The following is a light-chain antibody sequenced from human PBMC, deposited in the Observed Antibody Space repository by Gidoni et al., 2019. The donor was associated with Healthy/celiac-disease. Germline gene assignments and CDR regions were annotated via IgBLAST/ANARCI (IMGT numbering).Light chain of an antibody. V-gene: IGKV3-15*01. CDR2: GAS. CDR1: QSVSSN. CDR3: HQYNNWPPNT. J-gene: IGKJ2*01. Sequence: EIEMTQSPATLSVSPGERATLSCRASQSVSSNLAWYQQKPGQAPRLLIYGASTRATGIPARFSGSGSGTEFTLTISSLQSEDFAVYYCHQYNNWPPNTFGQGTKLEIK.